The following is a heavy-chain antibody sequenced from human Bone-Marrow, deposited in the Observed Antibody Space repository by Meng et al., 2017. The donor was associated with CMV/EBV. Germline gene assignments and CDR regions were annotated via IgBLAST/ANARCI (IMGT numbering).Heavy chain of an antibody. CDR3: ATGGYYFDF. D-gene: IGHD2-2*01. CDR1: SFTFSNAW. J-gene: IGHJ4*02. CDR2: IKSKYDGGTT. Sequence: SCVGSSFTFSNAWMSWVRQAPGKGLEWVCRIKSKYDGGTTDYAAPVKGRFTISRDDSKNTMSLQMNSLQTEDTAVYYCATGGYYFDFWGLGILVTVSS. V-gene: IGHV3-15*07.